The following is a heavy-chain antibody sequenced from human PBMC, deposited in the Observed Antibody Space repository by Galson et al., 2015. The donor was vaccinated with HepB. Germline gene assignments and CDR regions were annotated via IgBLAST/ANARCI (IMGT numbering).Heavy chain of an antibody. CDR3: ARGGYSSGWYFGNFQH. J-gene: IGHJ1*01. D-gene: IGHD6-19*01. V-gene: IGHV1-69*13. Sequence: SVKVSCKASGGTFSSYAISWVRQAPGQGLEWMGGIIPIFGTANYAQKFQGRVTITADESTSTAYMELSSLRSEDTAVYYCARGGYSSGWYFGNFQHWGQGTLVTVSS. CDR2: IIPIFGTA. CDR1: GGTFSSYA.